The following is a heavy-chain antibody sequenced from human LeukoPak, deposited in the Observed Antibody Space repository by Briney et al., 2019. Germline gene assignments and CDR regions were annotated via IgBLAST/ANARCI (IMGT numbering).Heavy chain of an antibody. V-gene: IGHV3-48*04. Sequence: GGSLRLSSAASGFTFSSYSMNWVRQAPGKGLEWVSYISSSSSTMYYADSVKGRFTISRHNAKNSLYLQMNSLRAEDTALYYCARVSAGVIGMKDVFDIWGQGTMVTVSS. D-gene: IGHD3-16*02. CDR1: GFTFSSYS. CDR3: ARVSAGVIGMKDVFDI. CDR2: ISSSSSTM. J-gene: IGHJ3*02.